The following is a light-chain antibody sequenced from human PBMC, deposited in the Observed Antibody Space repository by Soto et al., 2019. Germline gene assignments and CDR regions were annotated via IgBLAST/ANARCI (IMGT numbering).Light chain of an antibody. CDR1: SSNIGGNS. CDR2: DDN. J-gene: IGLJ1*01. CDR3: AAWAGRLSKV. V-gene: IGLV1-51*01. Sequence: QSVLTQPPSVSAAPGQKVTISCSGSSSNIGGNSVSWYQQLPGTAPKLLIYDDNKRPSGIPDRFSGSKSGTSATLGITGLQTGHEADYYCAAWAGRLSKVFGTGTKVTV.